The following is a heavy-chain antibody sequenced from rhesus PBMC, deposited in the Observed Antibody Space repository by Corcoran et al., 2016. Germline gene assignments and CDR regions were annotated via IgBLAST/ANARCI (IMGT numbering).Heavy chain of an antibody. V-gene: IGHV4-173*01. CDR2: TDSSGDT. CDR1: GGSITGYW. CDR3: GRDASYSTWVDY. J-gene: IGHJ4*01. D-gene: IGHD6-13*01. Sequence: QLQLQESGPGLVKPSETRSLTCAVSGGSITGYWWSWIRQPPGKGLEWIGRTDSSGDTEDHPPLKRRVTISRDTSKNQFSLKLNPVTATDTAVYYCGRDASYSTWVDYWGQGVLVTVSS.